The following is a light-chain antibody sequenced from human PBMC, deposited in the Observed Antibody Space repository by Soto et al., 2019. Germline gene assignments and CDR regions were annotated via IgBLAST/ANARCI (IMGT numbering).Light chain of an antibody. CDR1: QSVSSSY. CDR2: VAS. V-gene: IGKV3-20*01. J-gene: IGKJ3*01. Sequence: EIVLTQSPGTLSLSPGERATLSCRASQSVSSSYLAWYQQKPGQAPRLLIYVASSRATGIPDRFSGSGSGTDCTLTISRLEPEDFAVYYCQQYGSSPFTFGPGTKVDIK. CDR3: QQYGSSPFT.